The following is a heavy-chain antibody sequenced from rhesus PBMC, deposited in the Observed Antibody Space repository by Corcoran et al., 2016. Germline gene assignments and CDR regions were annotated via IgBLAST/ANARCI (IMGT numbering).Heavy chain of an antibody. CDR2: IYGGSGST. J-gene: IGHJ4*01. CDR1: GGSISGYY. V-gene: IGHV4-73*01. Sequence: QVKLQQWGEGLVKPSETLSLTCAVYGGSISGYYWSWIRQPPEKGLEWIGYIYGGSGSTSYNPSLKSRVTISTDTSKNQFSLKLSSVTAADTAVYYCARRLATVTLSYFDYWGQGVLVTVSS. CDR3: ARRLATVTLSYFDY. D-gene: IGHD5-36*02.